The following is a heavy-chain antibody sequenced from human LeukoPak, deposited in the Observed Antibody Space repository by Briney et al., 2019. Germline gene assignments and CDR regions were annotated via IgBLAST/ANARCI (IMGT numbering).Heavy chain of an antibody. CDR2: IYSGGST. J-gene: IGHJ3*02. V-gene: IGHV3-66*01. CDR1: GFTVSSNY. D-gene: IGHD1-26*01. CDR3: ARAPPPWEPNAFDI. Sequence: GGSLRLSCAASGFTVSSNYMSWVRQAPGKGLEWVSVIYSGGSTYYADSVKGRFTISRDNSKNTLYLQMNSLRAEDTAVYYCARAPPPWEPNAFDIWGQGTMVTVSS.